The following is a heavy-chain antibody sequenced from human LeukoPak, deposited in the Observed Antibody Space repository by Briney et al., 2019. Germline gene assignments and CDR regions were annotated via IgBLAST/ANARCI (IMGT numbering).Heavy chain of an antibody. D-gene: IGHD1-26*01. V-gene: IGHV4-59*01. J-gene: IGHJ2*01. CDR2: VYNGGST. Sequence: SETLSLTCTVSGGSISNYFWNWIRQSPGKRLEWIGFVYNGGSTNYNPSLKSRVTMSVDTSKNQFSLKMSYVTAADTAMYYCGRERSGSYYRWYYDLWGRGTLVTVSS. CDR3: GRERSGSYYRWYYDL. CDR1: GGSISNYF.